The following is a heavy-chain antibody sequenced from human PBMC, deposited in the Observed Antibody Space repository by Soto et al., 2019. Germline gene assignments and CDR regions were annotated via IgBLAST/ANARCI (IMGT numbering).Heavy chain of an antibody. CDR1: GGTFSSYA. CDR3: ARRMKDYYYSSGYHFDY. CDR2: IIPIFGTA. V-gene: IGHV1-69*01. J-gene: IGHJ4*02. D-gene: IGHD3-22*01. Sequence: QVQLVQSGAEVKKPGSSVKVSCKASGGTFSSYAISWVRQAPGQGLEWMGGIIPIFGTANYGQKFQGRVTINADEYTSTAYMEVSSLRAEDTAVYYCARRMKDYYYSSGYHFDYWGQGTLVTVSS.